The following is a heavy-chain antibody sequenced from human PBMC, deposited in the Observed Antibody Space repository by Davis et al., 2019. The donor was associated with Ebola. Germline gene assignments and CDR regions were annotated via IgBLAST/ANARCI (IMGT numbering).Heavy chain of an antibody. CDR1: GFTVKTND. Sequence: GESLKISCAASGFTVKTNDMTWVRQAPGKGLDWVSGISATVGRTSYADSVRGRFTISRDNSKNTLYLQMNSLRAEDAAVYYCAKYPTIVGATSRDVWGKGTTVTVSS. J-gene: IGHJ6*04. V-gene: IGHV3-23*01. D-gene: IGHD1-26*01. CDR3: AKYPTIVGATSRDV. CDR2: ISATVGRT.